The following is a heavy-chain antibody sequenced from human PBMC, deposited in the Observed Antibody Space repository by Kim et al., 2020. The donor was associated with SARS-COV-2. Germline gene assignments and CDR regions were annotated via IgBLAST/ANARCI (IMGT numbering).Heavy chain of an antibody. V-gene: IGHV4-4*02. CDR3: ARGFTAGLFGGWFDP. J-gene: IGHJ5*02. D-gene: IGHD3-22*01. Sequence: SETLSLTCAVSGGSISSSNWWSWVRQPPGKGLEWIGEIYHSGSTNYNPSLKSRVTISVDKYKNQFSLKLSSVTAADTAVYYCARGFTAGLFGGWFDPWGQGTLVTVSS. CDR1: GGSISSSNW. CDR2: IYHSGST.